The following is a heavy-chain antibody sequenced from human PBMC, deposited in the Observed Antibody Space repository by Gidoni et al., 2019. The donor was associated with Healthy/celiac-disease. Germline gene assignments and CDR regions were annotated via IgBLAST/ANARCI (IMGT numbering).Heavy chain of an antibody. CDR2: ISGSGGST. D-gene: IGHD2-2*01. Sequence: EVQLVESGGGLVQPGGSLRLSCAASGFTFSSYAMSWVRQAPGKGLEWVSAISGSGGSTYYADSVKGRFTISRDNSKNTLYLQMNSLRAEDTAVYYCAKDFPHFLRYCSSTSCYGLGAFDIWGQGTMVTVSS. J-gene: IGHJ3*02. CDR1: GFTFSSYA. V-gene: IGHV3-23*04. CDR3: AKDFPHFLRYCSSTSCYGLGAFDI.